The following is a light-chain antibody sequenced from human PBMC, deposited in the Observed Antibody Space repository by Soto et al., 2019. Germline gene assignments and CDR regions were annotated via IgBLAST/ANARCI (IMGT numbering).Light chain of an antibody. CDR3: QQYNNWPQT. Sequence: EIVLTQAPDTLSLSPGERATLSWRASQSFSGHLAWYQQKPGQAPRLLIYDASKRATGIPARFSGSGSGTEFTLTISSLQSEDFEVYYCQQYNNWPQTFGQGTKVDIK. V-gene: IGKV3D-15*01. CDR2: DAS. CDR1: QSFSGH. J-gene: IGKJ1*01.